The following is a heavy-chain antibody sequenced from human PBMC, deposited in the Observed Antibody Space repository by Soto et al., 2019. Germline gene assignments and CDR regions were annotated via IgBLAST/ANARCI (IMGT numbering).Heavy chain of an antibody. V-gene: IGHV1-69*02. CDR1: GGTFSSYT. CDR2: IIPILGIA. D-gene: IGHD2-15*01. J-gene: IGHJ4*02. CDR3: ARGACSGGSCYPDPFDY. Sequence: EASVKVSCKASGGTFSSYTISWVRQAPGQGLEWMGRIIPILGIANYAQKFQGRVTITADKSTSTAYMELSSLRSEDTAVYYCARGACSGGSCYPDPFDYWGQGTLVTVSS.